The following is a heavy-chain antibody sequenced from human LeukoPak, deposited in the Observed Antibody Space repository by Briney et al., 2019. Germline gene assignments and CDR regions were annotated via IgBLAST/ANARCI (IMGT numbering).Heavy chain of an antibody. Sequence: GGSLRLSCAASGFTFSSYGMHWVRQAPGKGLEWVAVISYDGSNKYYADSVKGRSTISRDNSKNTLYLQMNSLRAEDAAVYYCAKGRAAAGFYYFDYWGQGTLVTVSS. D-gene: IGHD6-13*01. J-gene: IGHJ4*02. V-gene: IGHV3-30*18. CDR2: ISYDGSNK. CDR1: GFTFSSYG. CDR3: AKGRAAAGFYYFDY.